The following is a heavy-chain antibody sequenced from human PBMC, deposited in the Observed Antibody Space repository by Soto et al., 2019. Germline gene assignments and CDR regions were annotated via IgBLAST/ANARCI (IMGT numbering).Heavy chain of an antibody. CDR2: IYWDDDK. CDR3: ARDGSGWLKFDY. V-gene: IGHV2-5*02. J-gene: IGHJ4*02. CDR1: GFSLSTSGVG. D-gene: IGHD6-19*01. Sequence: QITLKESGPPLVKPTQTLTLTCTFSGFSLSTSGVGVGWIRQSPGKALEWLALIYWDDDKRYSPSLKSRLTITKDTSKNQVVLTMTNMDPVDTATYYCARDGSGWLKFDYWGQGTLVTVSS.